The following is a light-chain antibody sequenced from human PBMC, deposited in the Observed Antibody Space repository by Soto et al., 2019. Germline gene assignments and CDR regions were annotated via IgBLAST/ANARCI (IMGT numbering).Light chain of an antibody. J-gene: IGLJ1*01. V-gene: IGLV2-8*01. CDR1: ISDVGGYDY. CDR3: SSYAGNNNYV. CDR2: DVT. Sequence: QSVLTQPLSASASPGQSVSISCTGTISDVGGYDYVSWYQQHPGKAPKVMIYDVTKRPSGVPDRFSGSKSGNTASLSVSGLQAEDEADYYCSSYAGNNNYVFGTGTKVTVL.